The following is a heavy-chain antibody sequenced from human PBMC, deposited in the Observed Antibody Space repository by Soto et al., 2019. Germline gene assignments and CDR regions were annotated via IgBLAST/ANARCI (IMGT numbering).Heavy chain of an antibody. CDR3: AHRPSGWYLFDY. CDR2: IYWNDDK. J-gene: IGHJ4*02. CDR1: GFSLSTSGLG. V-gene: IGHV2-5*01. D-gene: IGHD6-19*01. Sequence: QITLKESGPTLVRPTQTLTLTCTFSGFSLSTSGLGVGWIRQPPGKALEWLALIYWNDDKRYSPSLKARLTITKDTSKTQVVLIMTNMDPVDTATYYCAHRPSGWYLFDYWGQGTLVTVSS.